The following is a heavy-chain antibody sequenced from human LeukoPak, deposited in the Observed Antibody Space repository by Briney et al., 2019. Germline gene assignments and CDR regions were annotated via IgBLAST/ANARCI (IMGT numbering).Heavy chain of an antibody. CDR3: ARSNPNRNALDL. V-gene: IGHV3-7*01. CDR1: GFTLSSYL. J-gene: IGHJ3*01. Sequence: SGASLRLSCAASGFTLSSYLMSWVRQAPGRGLDWVANTQKDGNEENYLDSVKGRFTVSRDNARNLMYLQMNSLRGKDTAVYYCARSNPNRNALDLWGQGTMVTISS. D-gene: IGHD1-14*01. CDR2: TQKDGNEE.